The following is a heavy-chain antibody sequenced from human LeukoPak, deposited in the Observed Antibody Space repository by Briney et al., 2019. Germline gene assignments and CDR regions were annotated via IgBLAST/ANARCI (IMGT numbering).Heavy chain of an antibody. CDR2: ITIDGSTT. D-gene: IGHD1/OR15-1a*01. V-gene: IGHV3-74*01. Sequence: PGGSLRLSCFASGFSFSIYWMHWVRQAPGKGLVWVSRITIDGSTTNYADSVEGRFTISTDTAKNTLFLQMNSLRAKDTAVYDCARGWEQQGVGAFHVWGQGTMVTVSS. CDR3: ARGWEQQGVGAFHV. J-gene: IGHJ3*01. CDR1: GFSFSIYW.